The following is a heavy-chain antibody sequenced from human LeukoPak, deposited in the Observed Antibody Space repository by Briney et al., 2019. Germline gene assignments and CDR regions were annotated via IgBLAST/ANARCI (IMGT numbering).Heavy chain of an antibody. CDR2: INHSGNT. J-gene: IGHJ4*02. CDR1: GGSFSGYY. CDR3: ARDLDSSGYYFDY. V-gene: IGHV4-34*01. D-gene: IGHD3-22*01. Sequence: SETLSLTCAVYGGSFSGYYWSWIRQPPGKGLEWIGEINHSGNTNYNPSLKSRVTISVDTSKNQFSLKLSSVTAADTAVYYCARDLDSSGYYFDYLGQGTLVTVSS.